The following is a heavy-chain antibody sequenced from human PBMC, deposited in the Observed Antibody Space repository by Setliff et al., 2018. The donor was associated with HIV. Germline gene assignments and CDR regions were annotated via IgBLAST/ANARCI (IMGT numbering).Heavy chain of an antibody. D-gene: IGHD6-19*01. CDR2: ISGRGDIT. CDR3: ARGGDSSASDH. CDR1: GFTFNSYV. J-gene: IGHJ4*02. Sequence: PGGSLRLSCAASGFTFNSYVMSWVRRTPGKGLEWVSAISGRGDITYYADSVKGRFTISRDNAKKSLYLQMNSLSAEDTAVYYCARGGDSSASDHWGQGTLVTVSS. V-gene: IGHV3-23*01.